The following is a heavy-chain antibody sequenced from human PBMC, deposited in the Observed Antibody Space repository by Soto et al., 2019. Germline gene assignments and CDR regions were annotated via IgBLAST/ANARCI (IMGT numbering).Heavy chain of an antibody. CDR3: ARAGGLGAVAAAY. D-gene: IGHD6-19*01. J-gene: IGHJ4*02. CDR2: IYHSGSP. V-gene: IGHV4-30-2*01. Sequence: QLQLQESGSGLVKPSQTLSLTCAVSGGSISSGGYSWSWIRQPPGKGLEWIGYIYHSGSPYYNPSPKSRVTISVDRSKNQFALKLSSVTAADTAVYYCARAGGLGAVAAAYWGQGPLVTVSS. CDR1: GGSISSGGYS.